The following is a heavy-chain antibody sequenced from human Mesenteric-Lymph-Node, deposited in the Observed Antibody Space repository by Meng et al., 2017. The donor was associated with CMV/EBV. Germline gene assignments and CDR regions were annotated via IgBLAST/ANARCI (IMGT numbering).Heavy chain of an antibody. CDR2: ISYDGSNK. V-gene: IGHV3-30*04. J-gene: IGHJ6*02. Sequence: GESLKISCAASGFTFSSYAMHWVRQAPGKGLEWVAVISYDGSNKYYADSVKGRFTISRDNAKNSLYLQMNSLRAEDTAVYYCARDIRRYYYYGMDVWGQGTTVTVSS. CDR3: ARDIRRYYYYGMDV. CDR1: GFTFSSYA.